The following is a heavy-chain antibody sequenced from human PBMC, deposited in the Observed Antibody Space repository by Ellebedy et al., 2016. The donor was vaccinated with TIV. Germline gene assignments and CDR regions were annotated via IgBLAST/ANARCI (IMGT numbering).Heavy chain of an antibody. V-gene: IGHV4-39*01. D-gene: IGHD3-22*01. CDR1: GGSIISSSYY. Sequence: SETLSLTXNVSGGSIISSSYYWGWMRQPPGRGLEWIGSIYYRGTTYYNPSLKSRVTISLDTSKNQFSLNLRSVTAADTALYYCARRGGYFDGSGPRIDSWGQGTLVTVSS. CDR2: IYYRGTT. CDR3: ARRGGYFDGSGPRIDS. J-gene: IGHJ4*02.